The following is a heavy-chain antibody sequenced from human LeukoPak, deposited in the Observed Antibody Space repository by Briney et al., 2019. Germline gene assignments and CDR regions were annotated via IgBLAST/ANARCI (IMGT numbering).Heavy chain of an antibody. CDR2: INPNRPAT. CDR1: GYTFSAYS. J-gene: IGHJ4*02. Sequence: ASVTVSCKASGYTFSAYSIHWVRQAPGQGLEWMGWINPNRPATNYAVKFKDRVIMTSDTSTNTAYMELNRLTSDDTAVYYCARWRYTNYFFDNWGQGTLVTVSS. V-gene: IGHV1-2*02. D-gene: IGHD4-11*01. CDR3: ARWRYTNYFFDN.